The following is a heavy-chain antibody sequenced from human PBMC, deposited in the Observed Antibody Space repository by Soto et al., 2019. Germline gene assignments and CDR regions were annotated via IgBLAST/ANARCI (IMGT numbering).Heavy chain of an antibody. CDR2: INAGNGNT. CDR1: GYTFTSYA. J-gene: IGHJ5*02. Sequence: QVQLVQSGAEVKKPGASVKVSCKASGYTFTSYAMHWVRQAPGQRLEWMGWINAGNGNTKYSQKFQDRVTITRDTSASTAYMELSSLRSEDTAVYYCARYPRSCSGGSCYSPHNWFDPWGQGTLVTVSS. V-gene: IGHV1-3*01. CDR3: ARYPRSCSGGSCYSPHNWFDP. D-gene: IGHD2-15*01.